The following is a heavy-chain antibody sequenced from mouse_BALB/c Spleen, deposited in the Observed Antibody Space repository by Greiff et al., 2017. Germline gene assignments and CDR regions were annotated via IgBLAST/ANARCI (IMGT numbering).Heavy chain of an antibody. CDR3: AGDRGGPGAY. J-gene: IGHJ3*01. CDR1: GFSLTSYG. Sequence: VMLVESGPGLVAPSQSLSITCTVSGFSLTSYGVHWVRQPPGKGLEWLGVIWAGGSTNYNSALMSRLSISKDNSKSQVFLKMNSLQTDDTAMYYWAGDRGGPGAYWGKGTLVTVSA. V-gene: IGHV2-9*02. D-gene: IGHD3-1*01. CDR2: IWAGGST.